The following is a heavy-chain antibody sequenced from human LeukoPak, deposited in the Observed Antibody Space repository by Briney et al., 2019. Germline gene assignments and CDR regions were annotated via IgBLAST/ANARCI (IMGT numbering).Heavy chain of an antibody. V-gene: IGHV3-23*01. CDR2: ISGGGGST. CDR1: GFTFSSYA. D-gene: IGHD3-10*01. CDR3: TKRTKNFGSGSDTDN. J-gene: IGHJ4*03. Sequence: GGSLRLSCAASGFTFSSYAMIWVRQAPGKGLEWVSAISGGGGSTYYADSVKGRLTISRDKSKNTLYLQMNSLRAEDPAVYYCTKRTKNFGSGSDTDNWGHGTLVTVSS.